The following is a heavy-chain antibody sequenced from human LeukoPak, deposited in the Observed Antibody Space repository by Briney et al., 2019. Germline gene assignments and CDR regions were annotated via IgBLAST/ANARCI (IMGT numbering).Heavy chain of an antibody. CDR2: INHSGST. J-gene: IGHJ4*02. V-gene: IGHV4-34*01. Sequence: SETLSLTCAVYGGSFSVYYWSWIRQPPGKGLEWIGEINHSGSTNYNPSLKSRVTISVDTSKNQFSLKLSSVTAADTAVYYCARGQKPRYFDYWGQGTLVTVSS. CDR3: ARGQKPRYFDY. CDR1: GGSFSVYY.